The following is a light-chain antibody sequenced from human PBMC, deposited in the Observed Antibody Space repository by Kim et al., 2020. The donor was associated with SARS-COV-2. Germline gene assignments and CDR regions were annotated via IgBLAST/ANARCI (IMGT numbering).Light chain of an antibody. V-gene: IGLV1-47*01. Sequence: QSVLTQPASASGTPGQRVTISCSGSSSNIGNNYVFWYQQLPGMAPKVLIYRNTMRPSGVPDRFSGSKSGTSASLAISGLRPEDEADYYCGSWDDGKKWMFGGGTQLTVL. J-gene: IGLJ3*02. CDR2: RNT. CDR3: GSWDDGKKWM. CDR1: SSNIGNNY.